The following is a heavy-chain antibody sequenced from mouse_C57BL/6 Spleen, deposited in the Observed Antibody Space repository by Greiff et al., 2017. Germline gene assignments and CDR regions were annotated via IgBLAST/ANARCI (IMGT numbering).Heavy chain of an antibody. CDR1: GYTFTSYW. D-gene: IGHD4-1*01. CDR2: IYPGSGST. Sequence: QVHVKQPGAELVKPGASVKMSCKASGYTFTSYWITWVKQRPGQGLEWIGDIYPGSGSTNYNEKFKSKATLTVDTSSSTAYMQLSSLTSEDSAVYYCAKTGTGYWGQGTTLTVSS. V-gene: IGHV1-55*01. J-gene: IGHJ2*01. CDR3: AKTGTGY.